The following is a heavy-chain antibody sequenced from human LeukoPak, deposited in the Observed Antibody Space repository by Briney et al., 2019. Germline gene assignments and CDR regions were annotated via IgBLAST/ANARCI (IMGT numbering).Heavy chain of an antibody. CDR1: GGSISSYY. Sequence: SETLSLTCTVSGGSISSYYWSWIRQPPGKGLEWIGYIYYSGSTNYNPSLKSRVTISVDTSKNQFSLELSSVTAADTAVYYCARSYDSSGTGPDAFDIWGQGTMVTVSS. V-gene: IGHV4-59*08. D-gene: IGHD3-22*01. CDR3: ARSYDSSGTGPDAFDI. CDR2: IYYSGST. J-gene: IGHJ3*02.